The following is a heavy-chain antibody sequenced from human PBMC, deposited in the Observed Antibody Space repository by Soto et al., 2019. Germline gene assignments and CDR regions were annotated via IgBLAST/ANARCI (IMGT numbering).Heavy chain of an antibody. D-gene: IGHD5-18*01. CDR3: ARREYSYGTPFDY. J-gene: IGHJ4*02. V-gene: IGHV1-69*06. CDR2: IIPIFGTA. CDR1: GVTFSSYA. Sequence: SVKVSCKASGVTFSSYAISWVRQAPGQGLEWMGGIIPIFGTANYAQKFQGRVTITADKSTSTAYMELSSLRSEDTAVYYCARREYSYGTPFDYWGQGTLVTVSS.